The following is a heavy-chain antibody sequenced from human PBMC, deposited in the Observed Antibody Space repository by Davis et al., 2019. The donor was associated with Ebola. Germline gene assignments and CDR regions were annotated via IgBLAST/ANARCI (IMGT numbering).Heavy chain of an antibody. CDR3: VHRRQTVSSTRMIFDS. V-gene: IGHV2-5*01. Sequence: SGPTLVKPTQTLTLTCAFSGFSLSTLGEGVAWIRRPPGKALEWLGVISWNDDKLYNPSLRSRLSITKDASKSQVVITMAQMETLDTATYYCVHRRQTVSSTRMIFDSWGQGTLVTVSS. CDR1: GFSLSTLGEG. D-gene: IGHD6-6*01. J-gene: IGHJ4*02. CDR2: ISWNDDK.